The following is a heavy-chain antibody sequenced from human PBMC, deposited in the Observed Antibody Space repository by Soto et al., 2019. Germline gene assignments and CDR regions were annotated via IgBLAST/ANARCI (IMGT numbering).Heavy chain of an antibody. D-gene: IGHD6-6*01. CDR3: ARGYSSSSSGIDY. CDR1: GFTFSSYG. Sequence: QVQLVESGGGVVQPGRSLRLSCAASGFTFSSYGMHWVRQAPGKGLEWVAVIWYDGSNKYYADSVKGRFTISRDNSKNTLYLQMNSLRAEDTAVYYCARGYSSSSSGIDYWGQGTLVTVSS. CDR2: IWYDGSNK. J-gene: IGHJ4*02. V-gene: IGHV3-33*01.